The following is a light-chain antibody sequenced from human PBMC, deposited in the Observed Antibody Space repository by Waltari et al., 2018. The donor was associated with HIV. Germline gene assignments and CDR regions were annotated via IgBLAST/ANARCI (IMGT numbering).Light chain of an antibody. V-gene: IGKV1-5*03. CDR2: KAS. CDR3: QQYSSYWT. Sequence: DIQMAQPPSNLSASVGDRVTITCRASQTINTWLAWYHQKPGGAPQLLVYKASTFENGVPSRFSGSGSGTEFTLTISRLQPDDVGFYYCQQYSSYWTFGQGTKVQVK. CDR1: QTINTW. J-gene: IGKJ1*01.